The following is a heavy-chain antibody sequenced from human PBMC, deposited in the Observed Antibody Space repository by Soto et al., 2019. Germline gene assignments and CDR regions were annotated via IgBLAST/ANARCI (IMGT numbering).Heavy chain of an antibody. CDR3: VSDGDVCSGSDCFRHFKH. D-gene: IGHD5-12*01. CDR1: GFNFAKYA. CDR2: ISGGGSTT. Sequence: PGGSLRLSCVASGFNFAKYAMNWVRQAPGQGLEWVSAISGGGSTTYYADSVKGRFTISRDNSRNTVHLQIDSLRAEDTAIYYCVSDGDVCSGSDCFRHFKHWGRGTRVTVSS. V-gene: IGHV3-23*01. J-gene: IGHJ1*01.